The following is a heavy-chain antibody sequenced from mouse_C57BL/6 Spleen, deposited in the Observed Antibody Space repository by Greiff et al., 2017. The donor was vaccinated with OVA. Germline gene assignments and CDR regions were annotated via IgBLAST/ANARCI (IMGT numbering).Heavy chain of an antibody. D-gene: IGHD1-1*01. CDR3: ARWIYGKVDY. J-gene: IGHJ2*01. CDR1: GYTFTSYW. CDR2: IDPSDSET. Sequence: QVQLQQPGAELVRPGSSVKLSCKASGYTFTSYWMHWVKQRPIQGLEWIGNIDPSDSETHYNQKFKDKATLTVDKSSSTAYMQLSSLTSDDSAVYYGARWIYGKVDYWGQGTTLTVSS. V-gene: IGHV1-52*01.